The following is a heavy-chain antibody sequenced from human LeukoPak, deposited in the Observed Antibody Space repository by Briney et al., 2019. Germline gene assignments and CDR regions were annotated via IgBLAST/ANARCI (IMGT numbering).Heavy chain of an antibody. J-gene: IGHJ4*02. D-gene: IGHD3-10*01. CDR2: SIPILGIA. Sequence: SVKVSCKASGGTFSSSAISWVRQAPGQGLEWMGRSIPILGIANYAQKFQGRVTITADKSTSTAYMELSSLRSEDTAVYYCARDKLQGFGELLWIPTFEYWGQGTLVTVSS. CDR3: ARDKLQGFGELLWIPTFEY. CDR1: GGTFSSSA. V-gene: IGHV1-69*04.